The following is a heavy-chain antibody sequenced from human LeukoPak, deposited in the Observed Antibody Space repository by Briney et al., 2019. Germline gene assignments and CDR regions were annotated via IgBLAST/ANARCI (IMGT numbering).Heavy chain of an antibody. J-gene: IGHJ4*02. CDR1: GGSMSGYY. CDR3: GRQFRGMATTFDY. V-gene: IGHV4-59*08. CDR2: IYYSGST. Sequence: KPSETLSLTFTVSGGSMSGYYSSWIRQPPGKGLEWIGSIYYSGSTNYNPSLKSRVTISVDTSKNQCSLKLSSVTAADTAVYYCGRQFRGMATTFDYWGQGTLVTVSS. D-gene: IGHD5-12*01.